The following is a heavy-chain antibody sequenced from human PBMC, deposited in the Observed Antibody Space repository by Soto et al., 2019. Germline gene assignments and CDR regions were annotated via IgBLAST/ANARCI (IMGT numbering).Heavy chain of an antibody. V-gene: IGHV3-74*01. Sequence: PGVSLRLSCLASGLTFSSFWIHWVRQVPGKGLMWVARINGDGSITDYADSVKGRFSVSRDNAESRMFLQMNSLRVEDTALYYCSTGRYRDYWGKGTLVTVSS. D-gene: IGHD2-8*02. CDR2: INGDGSIT. CDR3: STGRYRDY. CDR1: GLTFSSFW. J-gene: IGHJ4*02.